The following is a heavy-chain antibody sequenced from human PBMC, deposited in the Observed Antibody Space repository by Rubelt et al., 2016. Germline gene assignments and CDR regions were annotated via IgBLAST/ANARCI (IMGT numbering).Heavy chain of an antibody. D-gene: IGHD1-1*01. J-gene: IGHJ4*02. CDR3: ARHRGNWNDPYYVDY. Sequence: QEQLQESGPGLVKPSETLTLTCNVSGFSISSGYYWGWIRQPPGKGLEWIGTMYHSGTTYYNSSLKSRVTISVDTSKNQFSLSLVAVTAADTSVYYCARHRGNWNDPYYVDYWGQGTLVTVSS. CDR1: GFSISSGYY. CDR2: MYHSGTT. V-gene: IGHV4-38-2*02.